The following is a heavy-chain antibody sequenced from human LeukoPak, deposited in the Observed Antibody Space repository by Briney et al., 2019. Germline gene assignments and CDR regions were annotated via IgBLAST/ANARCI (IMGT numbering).Heavy chain of an antibody. D-gene: IGHD2-2*01. Sequence: SQTLSLTCTVSGGSISSGGYYWSWIRQHPGKGLEWIGYIYYSGSTYYNPSLKSRVTISVDTSKNQFSLKLSSVTAADTAVYYCARIRRIVVVPAATHYFDYWGQGTLVTVSS. V-gene: IGHV4-31*03. CDR3: ARIRRIVVVPAATHYFDY. CDR1: GGSISSGGYY. J-gene: IGHJ4*02. CDR2: IYYSGST.